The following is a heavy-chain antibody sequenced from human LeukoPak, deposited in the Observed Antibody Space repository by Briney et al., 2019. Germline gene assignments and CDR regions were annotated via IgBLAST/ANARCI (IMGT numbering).Heavy chain of an antibody. V-gene: IGHV3-7*01. CDR1: GFTFSSYW. D-gene: IGHD3-22*01. CDR3: ARWGHDTSGFDY. J-gene: IGHJ4*02. CDR2: IKQDGSEK. Sequence: PGGSLRLSCEASGFTFSSYWMSWVRQAPGKGLEWVANIKQDGSEKYYVDSVKGRFTISRDNSKNSLYLQMTSLRAEDTAVYYCARWGHDTSGFDYWGQGTLVTVSS.